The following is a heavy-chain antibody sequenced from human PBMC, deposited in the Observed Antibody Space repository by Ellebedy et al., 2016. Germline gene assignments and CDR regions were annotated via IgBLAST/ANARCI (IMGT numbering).Heavy chain of an antibody. D-gene: IGHD3-22*01. CDR3: ARELGYYFDY. V-gene: IGHV4-39*02. CDR1: GGSISSSSYY. Sequence: SETLSLXXTVSGGSISSSSYYWGWIRQPPGKGLEWIGSIYYSGSTDHNPSLKSRVTISVDRSKNQFSLKLSSVTAADTAVYYCARELGYYFDYWGQGTLVTVSS. CDR2: IYYSGST. J-gene: IGHJ4*02.